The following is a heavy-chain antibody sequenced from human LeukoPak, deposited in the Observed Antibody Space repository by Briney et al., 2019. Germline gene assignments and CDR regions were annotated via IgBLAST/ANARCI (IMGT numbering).Heavy chain of an antibody. CDR3: ARDSGIFDILAVLLDY. CDR1: GYTLSSYG. Sequence: GASVRVSCKASGYTLSSYGINWVRQAPGQGLEWMGWISAFNGYRKYAEKFQGRLTMTTDTSTSTAYMELGSLRSDDTAVYYCARDSGIFDILAVLLDYWGQGTLVTVSS. D-gene: IGHD3-9*01. V-gene: IGHV1-18*01. CDR2: ISAFNGYR. J-gene: IGHJ4*02.